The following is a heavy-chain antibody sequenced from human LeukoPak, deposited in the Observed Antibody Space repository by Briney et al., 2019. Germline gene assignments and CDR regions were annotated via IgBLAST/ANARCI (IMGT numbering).Heavy chain of an antibody. CDR2: IIPIFGTA. J-gene: IGHJ4*02. CDR1: GGTFSSYA. V-gene: IGHV1-69*05. Sequence: ASVKVSCKASGGTFSSYAISWVRQAPGQGLEWVGGIIPIFGTADYAQKFQGRVTITTDESTSTAYMELSSLRSEDTAVYYCARVIYGSGSYFGFDYWGQGTLVTVSS. CDR3: ARVIYGSGSYFGFDY. D-gene: IGHD3-10*01.